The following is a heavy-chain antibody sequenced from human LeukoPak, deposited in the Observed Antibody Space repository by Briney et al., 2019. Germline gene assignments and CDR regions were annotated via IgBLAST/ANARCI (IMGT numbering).Heavy chain of an antibody. V-gene: IGHV4-39*07. Sequence: SETLSLTCSVSGGSITSSSYYWAWIRQPPEKGLEWIGSIYYTGGTYYSPSLKSRVTISVDTSKNQFSLKLSSVTAADTAVYYCARDRITMVRGANYGMDVWGQGTTVTVSS. J-gene: IGHJ6*02. D-gene: IGHD3-10*01. CDR2: IYYTGGT. CDR3: ARDRITMVRGANYGMDV. CDR1: GGSITSSSYY.